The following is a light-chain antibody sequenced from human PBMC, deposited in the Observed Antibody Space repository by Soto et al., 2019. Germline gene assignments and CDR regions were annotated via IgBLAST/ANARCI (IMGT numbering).Light chain of an antibody. CDR2: DAS. CDR1: QSFNSIY. Sequence: EIVLTQSPGTLSLSPGERATLSCRASQSFNSIYLAWYQQKPGQAPRLLIFDASARAVDIPGRFSGSKSGTEFTLTISSLQPEDFAVYYCHYYDKWPPGTFGQGTKVDIK. CDR3: HYYDKWPPGT. J-gene: IGKJ1*01. V-gene: IGKV3-20*01.